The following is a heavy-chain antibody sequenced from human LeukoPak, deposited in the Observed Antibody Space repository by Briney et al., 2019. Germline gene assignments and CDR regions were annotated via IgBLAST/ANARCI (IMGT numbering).Heavy chain of an antibody. D-gene: IGHD2-2*02. CDR3: ARGREYCSSTSCYRVYYYGMDV. CDR1: GGTFSSYA. V-gene: IGHV1-3*01. Sequence: ASVKVSCKASGGTFSSYAISWVRQAPGQRLEWMGWINAGNGNTKYSQKFQGRVTITRDTSASTAYMELSSLRSEDTAVYYCARGREYCSSTSCYRVYYYGMDVWGQGTTVTVSS. CDR2: INAGNGNT. J-gene: IGHJ6*02.